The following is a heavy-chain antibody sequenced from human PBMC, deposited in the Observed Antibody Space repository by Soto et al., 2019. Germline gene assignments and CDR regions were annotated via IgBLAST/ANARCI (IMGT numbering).Heavy chain of an antibody. J-gene: IGHJ6*02. Sequence: GGSLRLSCEASGFKFGDYAMHWVRQAPGKGLEWVSGVSWNSEIVGYADSAKGRFTISRDNAKNSLYLEMNSLRTEDTALYYCAKDRGPCSGNKCSSLYYYYGMDVWGQGTTVTVSS. D-gene: IGHD2-15*01. CDR2: VSWNSEIV. V-gene: IGHV3-9*01. CDR1: GFKFGDYA. CDR3: AKDRGPCSGNKCSSLYYYYGMDV.